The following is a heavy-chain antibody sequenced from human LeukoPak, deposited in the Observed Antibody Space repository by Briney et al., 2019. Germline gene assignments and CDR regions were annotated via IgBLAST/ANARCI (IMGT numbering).Heavy chain of an antibody. D-gene: IGHD2-15*01. CDR1: GFTLSGFG. Sequence: QPGGSLRLSCTASGFTLSGFGIHWVRQAPGKGLEWVSTISGSDGSTYFADPVKGRFTISRDNSKNTLYLQMNSLRAEDTAVYYCAKARYCSGAYCPEWFDPWGQGTLVTVSS. CDR3: AKARYCSGAYCPEWFDP. V-gene: IGHV3-23*01. J-gene: IGHJ5*02. CDR2: ISGSDGST.